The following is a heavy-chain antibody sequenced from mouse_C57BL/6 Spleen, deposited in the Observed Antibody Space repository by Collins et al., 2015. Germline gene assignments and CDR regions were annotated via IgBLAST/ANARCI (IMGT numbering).Heavy chain of an antibody. V-gene: IGHV1-42*01. Sequence: WVGEINPSTGGTTYNQKFKAKATLTVDKSSSTAYMQLKSLTSEDSSVYYCARDYDNYATGYWGQGTSVTVSS. J-gene: IGHJ4*01. CDR3: ARDYDNYATGY. D-gene: IGHD2-4*01. CDR2: INPSTGGT.